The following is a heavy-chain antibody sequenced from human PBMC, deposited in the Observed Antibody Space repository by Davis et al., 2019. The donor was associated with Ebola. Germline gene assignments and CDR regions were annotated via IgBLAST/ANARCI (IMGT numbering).Heavy chain of an antibody. V-gene: IGHV3-74*01. CDR3: ARVQQQLAPFDY. D-gene: IGHD6-13*01. CDR2: ISSDGRST. Sequence: PGGSLRLSCAASGFTFSSYEMNWVRQAPGKGLVWVSRISSDGRSTSYADSVKGRFTISRDNAKNTLYLQMNSLRVEDTAVYYCARVQQQLAPFDYWGPGTLVTVSS. J-gene: IGHJ4*02. CDR1: GFTFSSYE.